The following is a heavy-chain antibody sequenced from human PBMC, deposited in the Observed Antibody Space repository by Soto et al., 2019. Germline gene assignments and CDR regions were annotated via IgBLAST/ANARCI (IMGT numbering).Heavy chain of an antibody. J-gene: IGHJ6*02. Sequence: VASVKVSCKASGYTFTGYYMHWVRQAPGQGLEWMGWINPNSGGTNYAQKFQGRVTMTRDTSISTAYMELSRLRSDDTAVYYCARDIVVVPAKYYYYGMDVWGQGTTVTVSS. V-gene: IGHV1-2*02. CDR1: GYTFTGYY. D-gene: IGHD2-2*01. CDR2: INPNSGGT. CDR3: ARDIVVVPAKYYYYGMDV.